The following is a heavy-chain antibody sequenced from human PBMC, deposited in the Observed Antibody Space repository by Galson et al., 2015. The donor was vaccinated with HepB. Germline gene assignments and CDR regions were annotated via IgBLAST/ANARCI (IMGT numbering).Heavy chain of an antibody. J-gene: IGHJ4*02. CDR1: GFTFSSYA. CDR2: ITDSGGTT. Sequence: SLRLSCAASGFTFSSYAMNWVRQAPGKGLEWVSAITDSGGTTYYADSVKGRFTISRDNSKNTLFLQINSLRAEDTAIYYCAKGGTVVNRGFDYWGQGTLVTVSS. CDR3: AKGGTVVNRGFDY. D-gene: IGHD4-23*01. V-gene: IGHV3-23*01.